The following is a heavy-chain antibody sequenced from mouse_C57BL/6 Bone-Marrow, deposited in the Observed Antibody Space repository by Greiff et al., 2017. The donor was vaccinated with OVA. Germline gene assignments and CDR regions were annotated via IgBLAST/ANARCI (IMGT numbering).Heavy chain of an antibody. CDR1: GYSFTGYY. CDR3: AGGAGFDY. J-gene: IGHJ2*01. Sequence: EVKLQESGPELVKPGASVKISCKASGYSFTGYYMHWVKQSHGNILDWIGYIYPYNGVTSYNQKFKGTATLTVDKSSSAAYMEFRGLTTEETAVYYFAGGAGFDYWGQGTTLTVSS. V-gene: IGHV1-31*01. CDR2: IYPYNGVT.